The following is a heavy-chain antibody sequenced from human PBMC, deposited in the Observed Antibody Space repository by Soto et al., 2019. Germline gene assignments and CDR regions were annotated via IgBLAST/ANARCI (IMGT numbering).Heavy chain of an antibody. Sequence: EVQLVESGGGLVQPGGSLKLSCAASGSTFSGSAMHWVRQASGKGLEWVGRIRSKANSYATAYAASVKGRFTISRDDSKNTAYLQMNSLKTEDTAVYYCTATVTTWSYYYYGMDVWGQGTTVTVSS. D-gene: IGHD4-17*01. CDR2: IRSKANSYAT. CDR1: GSTFSGSA. J-gene: IGHJ6*02. CDR3: TATVTTWSYYYYGMDV. V-gene: IGHV3-73*02.